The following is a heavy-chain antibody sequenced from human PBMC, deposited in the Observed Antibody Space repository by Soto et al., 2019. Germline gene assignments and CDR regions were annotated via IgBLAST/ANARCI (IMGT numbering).Heavy chain of an antibody. CDR1: RLTLRTAW. Sequence: LRHSYAASRLTLRTAWLGGLLKAPGKGLEWVGRIKSKTDGGTTDYAAPVKGRFTISRDDSKNTLYLQMNSLKTEDTAVYYFSTWSDFWRGLDYYYYGMDVWGQGT. CDR2: IKSKTDGGTT. V-gene: IGHV3-15*01. J-gene: IGHJ6*02. CDR3: STWSDFWRGLDYYYYGMDV. D-gene: IGHD3-3*01.